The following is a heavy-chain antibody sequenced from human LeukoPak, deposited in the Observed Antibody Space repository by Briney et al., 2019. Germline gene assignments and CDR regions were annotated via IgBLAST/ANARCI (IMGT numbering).Heavy chain of an antibody. V-gene: IGHV3-9*01. J-gene: IGHJ6*02. Sequence: GGSLRLSCAASGFTFDDYAMHWVRQAPGKGLEWVSGISWNSGSIGYADSVEGRFTISRDNAKNSLYLQMNSLRAEDTALYYCAKDRVGDYYYGMDVWGQGTTVTVSS. CDR3: AKDRVGDYYYGMDV. D-gene: IGHD4-17*01. CDR2: ISWNSGSI. CDR1: GFTFDDYA.